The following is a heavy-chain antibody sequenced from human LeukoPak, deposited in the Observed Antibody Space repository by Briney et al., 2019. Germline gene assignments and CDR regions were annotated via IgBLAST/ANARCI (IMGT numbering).Heavy chain of an antibody. CDR2: IYYSGST. J-gene: IGHJ4*02. Sequence: SETLSLTCTVSGGSISSSSYYWGWIRQPPGKGLEWIGSIYYSGSTYYNPSLKSRVTISVDTSKNQFSLKLSSVTAADTAVYYCARNEVEMATMRDYYFDYWGQGTLVTVSS. D-gene: IGHD5-24*01. CDR3: ARNEVEMATMRDYYFDY. CDR1: GGSISSSSYY. V-gene: IGHV4-39*01.